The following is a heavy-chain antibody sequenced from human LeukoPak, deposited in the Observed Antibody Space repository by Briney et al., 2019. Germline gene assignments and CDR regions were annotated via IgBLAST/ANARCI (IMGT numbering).Heavy chain of an antibody. J-gene: IGHJ4*02. V-gene: IGHV4-38-2*01. Sequence: SETLSLTCAVSGYFITSGYYWGWIRQSPGQGLEGIAGIYYSGSVFYNPSLKSRVTISLDTSKNQFSLKLNSVTAADTAVYYCARVASNLFGYASFDYWGQGTLVTVSS. D-gene: IGHD2-2*01. CDR2: IYYSGSV. CDR1: GYFITSGYY. CDR3: ARVASNLFGYASFDY.